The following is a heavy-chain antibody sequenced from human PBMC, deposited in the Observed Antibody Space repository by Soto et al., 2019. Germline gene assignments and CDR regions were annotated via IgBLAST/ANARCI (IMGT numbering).Heavy chain of an antibody. J-gene: IGHJ6*02. CDR2: IYYSGST. V-gene: IGHV4-31*03. D-gene: IGHD3-10*01. Sequence: QVQLQESGPGLVKPSQTLSLTCTVSGGPISSSGYYLSWIRQNPGKGLEWIGCIYYSGSTDYNPSLKSRASISVDTSKKQFSLKLSSVTAADTAMYYCARVGVRGVISGMDVWGQGTTVTVSS. CDR1: GGPISSSGYY. CDR3: ARVGVRGVISGMDV.